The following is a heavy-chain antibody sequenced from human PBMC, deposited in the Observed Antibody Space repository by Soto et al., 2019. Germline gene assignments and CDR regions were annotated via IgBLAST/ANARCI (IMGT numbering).Heavy chain of an antibody. CDR2: IYYSGST. CDR1: GGSFSGYY. V-gene: IGHV4-59*08. D-gene: IGHD3-16*01. CDR3: ARRYGFCFDY. J-gene: IGHJ4*02. Sequence: PSETLSLTCAVYGGSFSGYYWSWIRQPPGKGLEWIGYIYYSGSTNYNPSLKSRVTISGDTSKNQFSLKLSAVTAAVTAVYYCARRYGFCFDYWGQGTRVTVS.